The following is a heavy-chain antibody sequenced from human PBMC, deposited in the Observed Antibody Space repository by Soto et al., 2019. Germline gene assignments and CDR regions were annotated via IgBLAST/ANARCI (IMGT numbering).Heavy chain of an antibody. Sequence: GGSLRLSCAASGFTFSSYGMHWVRQAPGKGLEWVAVISYDGSNKYYADSVKGRFTISRDNSKNTLYLQMNSLRAEDTAVYYCAKSRKGYDYGDYIFDYWGQGTLVTVSS. CDR2: ISYDGSNK. CDR3: AKSRKGYDYGDYIFDY. J-gene: IGHJ4*02. D-gene: IGHD4-17*01. V-gene: IGHV3-30*18. CDR1: GFTFSSYG.